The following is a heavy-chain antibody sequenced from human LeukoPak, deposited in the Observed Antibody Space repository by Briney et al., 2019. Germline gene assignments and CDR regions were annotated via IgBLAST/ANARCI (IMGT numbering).Heavy chain of an antibody. CDR3: AREMGSLHI. Sequence: KSSQTLSLTCAISGDSVSSNSPAWNWIRQSPSRGLEWLGRTYYRSKWYYDYAVSVKSRMTINADTSKNQFSLQLNSVTPEDTAVYYCAREMGSLHIWGQGTMVTVS. J-gene: IGHJ3*02. D-gene: IGHD2-8*01. CDR1: GDSVSSNSPA. CDR2: TYYRSKWYY. V-gene: IGHV6-1*01.